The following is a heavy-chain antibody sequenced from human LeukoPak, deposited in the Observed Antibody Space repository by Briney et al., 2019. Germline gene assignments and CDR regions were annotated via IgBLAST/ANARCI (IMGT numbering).Heavy chain of an antibody. Sequence: GASLKVSCKASGYTFTSYDMHWVRQAPGQGLEWMAIIKPSGGSTSYAQKFKGRVTITRDTSTSTVYMEMSSLRAEDTAVYYCARDTITTIDYWGQGTLVTVSS. J-gene: IGHJ4*02. CDR1: GYTFTSYD. CDR2: IKPSGGST. D-gene: IGHD1-14*01. CDR3: ARDTITTIDY. V-gene: IGHV1-46*01.